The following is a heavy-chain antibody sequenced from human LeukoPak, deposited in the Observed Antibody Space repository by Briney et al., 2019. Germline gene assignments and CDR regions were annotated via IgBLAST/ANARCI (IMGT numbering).Heavy chain of an antibody. J-gene: IGHJ4*01. CDR1: GYTFTGYY. Sequence: ASVKVSCKASGYTFTGYYMHWVRQAPGQGLEWMGWINPNSGGTNYAQKFQGRVTMTRDTSISTAYMELSRLRSDDTAVYYCARGIWDIVVVVAATEFDHWGQGTLVTVSS. D-gene: IGHD2-15*01. CDR3: ARGIWDIVVVVAATEFDH. CDR2: INPNSGGT. V-gene: IGHV1-2*02.